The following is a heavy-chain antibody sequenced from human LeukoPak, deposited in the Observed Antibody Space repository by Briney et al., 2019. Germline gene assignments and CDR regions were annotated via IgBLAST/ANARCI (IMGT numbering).Heavy chain of an antibody. J-gene: IGHJ4*02. V-gene: IGHV4-34*01. D-gene: IGHD3-9*01. CDR3: ARGALRYFDWLSYFDY. CDR1: GGSISRYY. Sequence: SETLSLTCTVSGGSISRYYWSWIRRPPGKGLEWIGEINHSGSTNYNPSLKSRVTISVDTSKNQFSLKLSSVTAADTAVYYCARGALRYFDWLSYFDYWGQGTLVTVSS. CDR2: INHSGST.